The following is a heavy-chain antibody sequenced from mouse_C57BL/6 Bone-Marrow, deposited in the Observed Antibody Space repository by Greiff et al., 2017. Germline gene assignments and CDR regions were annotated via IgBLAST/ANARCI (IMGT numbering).Heavy chain of an antibody. CDR3: TRAHYDGSSYDY. D-gene: IGHD1-1*01. J-gene: IGHJ2*01. CDR1: GYTFTDYE. Sequence: QVQLKQSGAELVRPGASVTLSCKASGYTFTDYEMHWVKQTPVHGLEWIGAIDPETGGTAYNQKFKGKAILTADKSSRTAYMERRSLTSEDSAVYYCTRAHYDGSSYDYWGQGTTLTVSS. V-gene: IGHV1-15*01. CDR2: IDPETGGT.